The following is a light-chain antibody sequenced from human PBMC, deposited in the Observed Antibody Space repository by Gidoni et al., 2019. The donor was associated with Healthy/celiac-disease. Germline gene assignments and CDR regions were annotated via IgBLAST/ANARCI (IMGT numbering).Light chain of an antibody. CDR1: SSDVGGYNY. CDR2: EVS. V-gene: IGLV2-8*01. J-gene: IGLJ2*01. CDR3: SSYAGSNGGV. Sequence: QSALTQPPSASGSPGPSVTISCTGTSSDVGGYNYVSWYQQHPGKAPKLMIYEVSKRPSGVPDRFSGSKSGNTASLTVSGLQAEDEADYYCSSYAGSNGGVFGGGTKLTVL.